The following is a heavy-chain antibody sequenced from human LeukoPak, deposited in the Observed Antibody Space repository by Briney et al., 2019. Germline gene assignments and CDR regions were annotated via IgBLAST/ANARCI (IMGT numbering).Heavy chain of an antibody. J-gene: IGHJ4*02. Sequence: NAGGSLGLSCAASGFTFSDYYMSWIRQTPGKGLEWVSYISDDSSYTNYADSVKGRFTISRDNAKNSLYLQMNSLRAEDTAIYYCGRNAYNWNFNDYWGQGTLVAVSS. CDR1: GFTFSDYY. CDR2: ISDDSSYT. CDR3: GRNAYNWNFNDY. V-gene: IGHV3-11*03. D-gene: IGHD1-1*01.